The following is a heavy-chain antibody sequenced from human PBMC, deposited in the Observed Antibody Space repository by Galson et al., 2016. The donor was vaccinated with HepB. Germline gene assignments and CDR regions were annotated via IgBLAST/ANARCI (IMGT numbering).Heavy chain of an antibody. V-gene: IGHV4-31*03. D-gene: IGHD3-16*01. Sequence: TLSLTCTVSGGSISSGGYYWTWIRQHPGKGLEWIGYIYYSGSTYYNPSLKSRVTISIDTSKTQFSLKLTSVTATDTAVYYCATGQDYVFMDVWGKGTTVTVSS. CDR3: ATGQDYVFMDV. CDR2: IYYSGST. CDR1: GGSISSGGYY. J-gene: IGHJ6*03.